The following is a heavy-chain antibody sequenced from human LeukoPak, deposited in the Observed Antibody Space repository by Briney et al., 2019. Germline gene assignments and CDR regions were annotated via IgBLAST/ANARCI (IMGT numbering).Heavy chain of an antibody. Sequence: GGSLRLSCSASGFAFSTYAMHWVRQAPGKGLEWVAVISYDGSYKDYGDPVKGRLTLSRDNSKSTVFLEMSSLRAEDTAVYHCARARLQWEVRYPRFDSWGQGTLVTVSS. J-gene: IGHJ4*02. V-gene: IGHV3-30*03. CDR1: GFAFSTYA. CDR2: ISYDGSYK. CDR3: ARARLQWEVRYPRFDS. D-gene: IGHD1-26*01.